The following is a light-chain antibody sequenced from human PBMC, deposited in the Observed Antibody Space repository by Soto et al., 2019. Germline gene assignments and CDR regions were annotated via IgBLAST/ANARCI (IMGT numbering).Light chain of an antibody. CDR2: SAS. V-gene: IGKV1-9*01. J-gene: IGKJ4*01. CDR3: QQLYSHPLT. Sequence: TQSLASLSASVGDRVTITCRASQGITSYLAWYQQRPGKAPGLLIYSASTLQSGVPSRFSGSGYGTDFSLTISNLQPEDFATYYCQQLYSHPLTFGGGTKVEIK. CDR1: QGITSY.